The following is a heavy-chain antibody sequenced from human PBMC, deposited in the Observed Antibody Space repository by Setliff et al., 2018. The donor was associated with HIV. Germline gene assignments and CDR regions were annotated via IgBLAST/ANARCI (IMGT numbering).Heavy chain of an antibody. CDR1: GYIFTSYS. CDR3: ARDPFDY. CDR2: INPNSGGT. Sequence: ASVKVSCKASGYIFTSYSMHWVRQAPGQGLEWMGWINPNSGGTNYAQKFQGRVTMTRDTSISTAYMELSRLRSDDTAVYYCARDPFDYWGQGTLVTVSS. V-gene: IGHV1-2*02. J-gene: IGHJ4*02.